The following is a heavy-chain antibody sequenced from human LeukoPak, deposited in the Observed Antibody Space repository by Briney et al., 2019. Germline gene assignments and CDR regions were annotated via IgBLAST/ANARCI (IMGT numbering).Heavy chain of an antibody. CDR3: ARAATTGVFYFDF. D-gene: IGHD1-1*01. CDR1: AYTFTAYS. Sequence: ASVTVSCTASAYTFTAYSIHWMRQAPGQGREGMGYINPYTGGTDYAQKFQGRVTMASDTSITTAYMDLSRLRSDDTAVYFCARAATTGVFYFDFWGQGTLVTVSS. J-gene: IGHJ4*01. CDR2: INPYTGGT. V-gene: IGHV1-2*02.